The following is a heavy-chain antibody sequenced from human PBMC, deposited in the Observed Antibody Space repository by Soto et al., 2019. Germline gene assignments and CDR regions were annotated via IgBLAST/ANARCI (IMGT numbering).Heavy chain of an antibody. CDR1: GFTFSSYS. D-gene: IGHD3-3*01. Sequence: GGSLRLSCAASGFTFSSYSMNWVRQAPGKGLDWVSSISSSSSYIYYADSVKGRFTISRDNAKNSLYLQMNSLRAEDTAVYYCARDQDDFWSGYSKDDAFDIWGQGTMVTVSS. J-gene: IGHJ3*02. CDR3: ARDQDDFWSGYSKDDAFDI. V-gene: IGHV3-21*01. CDR2: ISSSSSYI.